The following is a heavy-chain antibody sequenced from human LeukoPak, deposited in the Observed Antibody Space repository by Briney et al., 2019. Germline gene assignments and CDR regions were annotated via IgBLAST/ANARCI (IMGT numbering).Heavy chain of an antibody. V-gene: IGHV1-8*02. Sequence: ASVKVSCKASGYTFTSYYMHWVRQATGQGLEWMGWMNPNSGNTGYAQKFQGRVTMTRNTSISTAYMELSSLRSEDTAVYYCARARYYYGSGSYDDCYYYYMDVWGKGTTVTISS. CDR1: GYTFTSYY. CDR3: ARARYYYGSGSYDDCYYYYMDV. CDR2: MNPNSGNT. D-gene: IGHD3-10*01. J-gene: IGHJ6*03.